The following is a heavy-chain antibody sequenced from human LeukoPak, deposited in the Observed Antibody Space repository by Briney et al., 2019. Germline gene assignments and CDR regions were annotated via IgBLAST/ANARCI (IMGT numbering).Heavy chain of an antibody. CDR3: ARDMYYFDY. D-gene: IGHD3-10*02. Sequence: ASVKVSCKASGYTFTSYGISWVRQAPGQGLEWMGWISAYNGNTNYAQKLQGRVTITADESTSTAYMELSSLRSEDTAVYYCARDMYYFDYWGQGTLVTVSS. CDR2: ISAYNGNT. J-gene: IGHJ4*02. V-gene: IGHV1-18*01. CDR1: GYTFTSYG.